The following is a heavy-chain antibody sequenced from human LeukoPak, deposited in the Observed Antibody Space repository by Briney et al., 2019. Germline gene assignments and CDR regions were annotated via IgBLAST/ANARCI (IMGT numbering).Heavy chain of an antibody. CDR1: GFALSSHW. Sequence: GGSLRLSCAASGFALSSHWMTWVRQVPGRGPEWVANVNRDGSETYYLDSVKGRFTISKDNAKNSLYLQMNSLRAEDTAVFYCARDQYDTWSRRGNFDSWGQGTLVIVSS. CDR2: VNRDGSET. V-gene: IGHV3-7*03. D-gene: IGHD3-3*01. J-gene: IGHJ4*02. CDR3: ARDQYDTWSRRGNFDS.